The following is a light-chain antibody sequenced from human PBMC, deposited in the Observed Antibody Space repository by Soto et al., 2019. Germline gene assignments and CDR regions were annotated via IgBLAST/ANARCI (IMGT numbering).Light chain of an antibody. J-gene: IGKJ4*01. V-gene: IGKV1-5*01. CDR2: DAS. CDR1: QSISSW. Sequence: DIQMTQSPSTLSASVGDRVTITCRASQSISSWLAWYQQKPGKDPKLLIYDASSLESGVPSRFSGSGSGTEFTPTISSLQPDDFATSYCQQYNSYSPLTFGGGTKVEIK. CDR3: QQYNSYSPLT.